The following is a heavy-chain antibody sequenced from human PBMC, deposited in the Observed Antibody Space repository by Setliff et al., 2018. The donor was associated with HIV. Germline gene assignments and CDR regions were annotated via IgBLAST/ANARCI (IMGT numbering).Heavy chain of an antibody. Sequence: GGSLRLSCAASGFTFSRHWMSWVRQAPGKGLEWVANINQDGSQIYYADSVKGRFTISRDNSKNSLYLQMNSLRTEDTALYYCVKGVEYGDYGSDYWGQGTLVTVSS. CDR1: GFTFSRHW. J-gene: IGHJ4*02. CDR3: VKGVEYGDYGSDY. D-gene: IGHD4-17*01. V-gene: IGHV3-7*03. CDR2: INQDGSQI.